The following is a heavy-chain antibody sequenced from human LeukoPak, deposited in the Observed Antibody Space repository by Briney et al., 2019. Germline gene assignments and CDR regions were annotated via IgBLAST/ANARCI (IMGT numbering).Heavy chain of an antibody. CDR2: IHSSGST. CDR3: ARHGRAYCGGDCYGGVDY. Sequence: PSETLSLTCTVSGDSLSSSYYYWGWIRQPPGKGLEWIGSIHSSGSTDYNPPLKSRVTIPVDTSKNQFSLKLTSVTAADAAVYYCARHGRAYCGGDCYGGVDYWGRGALVTVSS. V-gene: IGHV4-39*01. D-gene: IGHD2-21*01. CDR1: GDSLSSSYYY. J-gene: IGHJ4*02.